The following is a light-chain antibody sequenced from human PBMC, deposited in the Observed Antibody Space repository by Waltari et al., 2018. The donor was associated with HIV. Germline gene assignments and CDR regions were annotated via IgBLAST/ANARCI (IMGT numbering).Light chain of an antibody. V-gene: IGLV3-25*03. CDR2: KDS. J-gene: IGLJ2*01. CDR3: QSTDRSGTFVV. Sequence: SYALTQPPSVSVSPGQPARITCSGDALPKHYAQSYLQKPGQAPVVVIYKDSERPSGIPERFSGSSSGTTVTLTISGVQAEDEADYYCQSTDRSGTFVVFGGGTKLTVL. CDR1: ALPKHY.